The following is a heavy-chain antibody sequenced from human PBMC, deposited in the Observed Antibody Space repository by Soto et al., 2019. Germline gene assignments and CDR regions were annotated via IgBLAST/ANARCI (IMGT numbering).Heavy chain of an antibody. J-gene: IGHJ4*02. CDR2: IYYSGDT. V-gene: IGHV4-39*01. CDR3: ASLQVPGNFDY. D-gene: IGHD6-13*01. Sequence: QLQLQESGPGLVKPSETLSLTCTVSGGSIRSSNYYWAWVRQPPGKGLEWIANIYYSGDTYFHPSLRNRLTVSVDTSKKQFSLNLSSLTAADTAMYYCASLQVPGNFDYWGQGTLVTVSS. CDR1: GGSIRSSNYY.